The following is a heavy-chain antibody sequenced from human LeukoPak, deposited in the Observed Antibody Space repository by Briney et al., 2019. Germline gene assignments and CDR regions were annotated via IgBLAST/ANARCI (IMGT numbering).Heavy chain of an antibody. V-gene: IGHV1-69*04. CDR3: ARDRPPPNYYYYGMDV. CDR2: IIPILGIA. CDR1: GGTFSSYA. J-gene: IGHJ6*02. Sequence: GSSVKVSCKASGGTFSSYAISWVRQAPGQGLEWMGRIIPILGIANYAQKFQGRVTITADKSTSTAYMELSSLRSEDTAVYYCARDRPPPNYYYYGMDVWGQGTTVTVSS.